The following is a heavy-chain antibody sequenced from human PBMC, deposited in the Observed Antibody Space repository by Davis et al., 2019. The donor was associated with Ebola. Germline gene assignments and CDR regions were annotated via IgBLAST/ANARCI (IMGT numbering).Heavy chain of an antibody. J-gene: IGHJ6*02. CDR3: ARPLGLGSSFYYYYGLDV. V-gene: IGHV3-33*01. Sequence: GESLKISCAASGFTLSSYGMHWVRQAPGKGLEWVAVIWYDGSNKYYADSVKGRFTISRDNSKNTVYLQMSTLRAEDTAVYHCARPLGLGSSFYYYYGLDVWGQGTTVTVSS. CDR1: GFTLSSYG. D-gene: IGHD3/OR15-3a*01. CDR2: IWYDGSNK.